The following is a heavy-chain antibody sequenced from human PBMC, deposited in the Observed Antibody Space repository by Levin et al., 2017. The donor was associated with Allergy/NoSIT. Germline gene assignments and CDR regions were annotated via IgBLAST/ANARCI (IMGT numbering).Heavy chain of an antibody. CDR2: IYSGGST. CDR3: ARETLDYGDYYFDY. CDR1: GFNVSNSY. V-gene: IGHV3-53*01. Sequence: SCVASGFNVSNSYMSWVRQAPGKGLEWVSIIYSGGSTYYADSVKGRFTISRDKSKNTLYLQMNSLRAEDTAVYYCARETLDYGDYYFDYWGQGTLVTVSS. D-gene: IGHD4-17*01. J-gene: IGHJ4*02.